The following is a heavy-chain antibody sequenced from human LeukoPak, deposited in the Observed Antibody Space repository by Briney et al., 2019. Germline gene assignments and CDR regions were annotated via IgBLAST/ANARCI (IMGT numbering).Heavy chain of an antibody. CDR1: GFTFSTSS. CDR2: IKEDGSEK. D-gene: IGHD3-22*01. J-gene: IGHJ4*02. Sequence: PGGSLRLSCAASGFTFSTSSRSWVRQAPGKGLEWAAHIKEDGSEKYYVDSVKGRFTISKDNPKNSLYLPMNSLRAEDTAVYYCARDLHYYDSSGYVAVDSWGQGTLVTVSS. CDR3: ARDLHYYDSSGYVAVDS. V-gene: IGHV3-7*01.